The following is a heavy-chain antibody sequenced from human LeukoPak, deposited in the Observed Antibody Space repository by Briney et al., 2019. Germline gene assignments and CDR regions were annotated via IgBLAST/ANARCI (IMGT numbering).Heavy chain of an antibody. V-gene: IGHV1-69*05. CDR1: GGTFSSYA. CDR3: ARDKEYYYDSSGYGDAFDI. Sequence: PVKVSCKASGGTFSSYAISWVRQAPGQGLEWMGRIIPIFGTANYAQKFQGRVTITTDESTSTAYMELSSLRSEDTAVYYCARDKEYYYDSSGYGDAFDIWGQGTMVTVSS. D-gene: IGHD3-22*01. CDR2: IIPIFGTA. J-gene: IGHJ3*02.